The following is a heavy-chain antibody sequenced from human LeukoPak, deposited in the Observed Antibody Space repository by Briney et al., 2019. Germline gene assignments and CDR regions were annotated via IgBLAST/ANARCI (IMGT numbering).Heavy chain of an antibody. CDR2: ISSTGSTM. Sequence: GGSLRLSCAASGFTFTGYEMNWVRQAPGKGLEWVSSISSTGSTMYYADSVKGRFTISRDNANNSLYLQMNSLRAEDTAIYYCARAAYMVRGVIITPPFDYWGQGTLVTVSS. D-gene: IGHD3-10*01. CDR1: GFTFTGYE. CDR3: ARAAYMVRGVIITPPFDY. J-gene: IGHJ4*02. V-gene: IGHV3-48*03.